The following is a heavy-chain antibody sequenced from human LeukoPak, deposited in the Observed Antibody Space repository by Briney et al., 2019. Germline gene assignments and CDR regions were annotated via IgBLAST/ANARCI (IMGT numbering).Heavy chain of an antibody. D-gene: IGHD5-18*01. CDR2: INHSGST. J-gene: IGHJ4*02. CDR1: GGSFSGYY. V-gene: IGHV4-34*01. Sequence: SETLSLTCAVYGGSFSGYYWSWIRQPPGKGLEWIGEINHSGSTNYNPSLKSRVTISVDTSKNQFSLKLSSVTAADTAVYYCGSVYSYGHTPRDFDYWGQGTLVTVSS. CDR3: GSVYSYGHTPRDFDY.